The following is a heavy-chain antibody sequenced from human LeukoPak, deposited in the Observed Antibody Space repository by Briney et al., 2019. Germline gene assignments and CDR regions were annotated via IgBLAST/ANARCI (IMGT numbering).Heavy chain of an antibody. J-gene: IGHJ4*02. Sequence: SETLSLTCSVSGGSIIGSYWTWIRQSPGKGLEWIGYVYSTVDMNYNPSLQSRVTISVDMSKNHVSLRLNSVTAADTAIYYCARSRNYDSSGYNPTHYFDSWGQGALVTVSS. CDR1: GGSIIGSY. V-gene: IGHV4-59*01. CDR3: ARSRNYDSSGYNPTHYFDS. CDR2: VYSTVDM. D-gene: IGHD3-22*01.